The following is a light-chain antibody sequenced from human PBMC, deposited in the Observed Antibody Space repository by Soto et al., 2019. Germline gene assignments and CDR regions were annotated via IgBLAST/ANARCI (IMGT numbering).Light chain of an antibody. CDR3: QSYDGSLSGQGVV. J-gene: IGLJ2*01. CDR1: SSNIGAGYD. V-gene: IGLV1-40*01. Sequence: QAVVTQPPSVSGAPGQRVTISCTGSSSNIGAGYDVYWYQQFPGTAPRLLIYGNTNRPSGVPDRFSGSRSGTSASLAITGLQGEDEADYYCQSYDGSLSGQGVVFGGGTKLTVL. CDR2: GNT.